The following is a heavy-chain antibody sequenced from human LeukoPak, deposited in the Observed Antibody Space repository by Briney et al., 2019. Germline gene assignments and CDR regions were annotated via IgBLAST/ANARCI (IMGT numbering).Heavy chain of an antibody. CDR1: GDSVSNGNYY. V-gene: IGHV4-61*03. Sequence: PSETLSLTCTVSGDSVSNGNYYWSWLRQPPGKALEWIGYIYYTGKTYYNPSLEGRVTILVDTSRNHFSVKLSSVTAADTAVYYCTRSQNYYGSGDYWSQGTLVTVSS. J-gene: IGHJ4*02. D-gene: IGHD3-10*01. CDR2: IYYTGKT. CDR3: TRSQNYYGSGDY.